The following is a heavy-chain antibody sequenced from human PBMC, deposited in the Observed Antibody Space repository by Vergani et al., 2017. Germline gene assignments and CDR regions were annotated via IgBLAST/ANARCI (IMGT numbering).Heavy chain of an antibody. V-gene: IGHV4-34*01. D-gene: IGHD6-13*01. J-gene: IGHJ5*02. Sequence: QVQLQQWGAGLLKPSEILSLTCAVYGGSFSGYYWSWIRQPPGKGLEWIGEINHSGSTNYNPSLKSRVTISVDTSKHQFSLKLSSVTAADTAVYYCARGISSSYDWFDPWGQGTLVTVSS. CDR1: GGSFSGYY. CDR3: ARGISSSYDWFDP. CDR2: INHSGST.